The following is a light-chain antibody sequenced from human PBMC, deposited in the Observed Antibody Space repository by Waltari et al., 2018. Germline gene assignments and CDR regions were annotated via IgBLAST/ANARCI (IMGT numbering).Light chain of an antibody. CDR2: KAS. CDR3: QHGYGTPFT. V-gene: IGKV1-39*01. Sequence: IQIIQSPSSLSASVGDRFTITCRSRENVNNYLYFYKKKPRKIPNLLIYKASTLQSGVPSRFSGSGSETDYTFTISSLQSEDVATYYCQHGYGTPFTFGPGTKLDIK. J-gene: IGKJ3*01. CDR1: ENVNNY.